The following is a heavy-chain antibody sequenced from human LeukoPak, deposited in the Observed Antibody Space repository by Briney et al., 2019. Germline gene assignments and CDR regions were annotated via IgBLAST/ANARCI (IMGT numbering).Heavy chain of an antibody. D-gene: IGHD1-14*01. CDR3: TTGNTG. Sequence: PGGSLRLSCAASGFTFSGSAIHWVRQASGKGLEWVGRIRSKANSYATAYAESVKGRFTISRDDSKNTLYLQMNSLKTEDTAVYHCTTGNTGWGQGTLVTVSS. J-gene: IGHJ4*02. CDR2: IRSKANSYAT. CDR1: GFTFSGSA. V-gene: IGHV3-73*01.